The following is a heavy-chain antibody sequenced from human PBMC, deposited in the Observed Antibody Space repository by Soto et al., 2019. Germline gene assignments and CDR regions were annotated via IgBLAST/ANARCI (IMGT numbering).Heavy chain of an antibody. CDR1: GFTFSSYS. Sequence: EVQLVESGGGLVKPGGSLRLSCAASGFTFSSYSMNWVRQAPGKGLEWVSSISSSSSYIYYADSVKGRFTISRDNAKNSLYLQMNSLRAEDTAVYYCARDLLAAPTIDYWGQGTLVTVSS. CDR2: ISSSSSYI. J-gene: IGHJ4*02. V-gene: IGHV3-21*01. CDR3: ARDLLAAPTIDY. D-gene: IGHD6-6*01.